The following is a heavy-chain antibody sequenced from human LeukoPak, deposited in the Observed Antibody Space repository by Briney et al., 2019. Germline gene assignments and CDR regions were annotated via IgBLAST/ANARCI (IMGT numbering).Heavy chain of an antibody. D-gene: IGHD2-2*01. Sequence: PGGSLRLSCAASGFTFSSYEMTWVRQAPGKGLEWVSYISSSGTIIYYADSVKGRFTISRDSAKNSLYLQMNSLRADDTAVYYCARYCSSSTCPRGDFWGRGTMVTVSS. V-gene: IGHV3-48*03. J-gene: IGHJ3*01. CDR3: ARYCSSSTCPRGDF. CDR1: GFTFSSYE. CDR2: ISSSGTII.